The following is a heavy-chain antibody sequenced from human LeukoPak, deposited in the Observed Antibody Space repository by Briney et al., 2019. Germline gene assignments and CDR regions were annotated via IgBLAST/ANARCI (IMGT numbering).Heavy chain of an antibody. CDR2: INPSGGST. Sequence: ASVKVSCKASGYTFTSHYIHWVRQAPGQGLEWMGIINPSGGSTSYAQKFQGRVTMTRDTSTSTVYMELSNLRSEDTAVYYCAKSLYSNDWYPFDYWGQGTLVTVSS. V-gene: IGHV1-46*01. J-gene: IGHJ4*02. D-gene: IGHD6-19*01. CDR3: AKSLYSNDWYPFDY. CDR1: GYTFTSHY.